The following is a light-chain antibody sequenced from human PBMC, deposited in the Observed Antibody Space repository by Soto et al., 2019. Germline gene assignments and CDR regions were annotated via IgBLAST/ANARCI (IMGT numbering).Light chain of an antibody. V-gene: IGKV3-15*01. Sequence: EIVMTQSPGTLSVSPGEGATLSCRASQSVNSNLAWYQQKPGQAPRLLIYGASTRATGIPARFSGSGSGTEFTLTIRSLQSEDFAVYYCQQYNNWPRSFGQGTRLEIK. CDR3: QQYNNWPRS. CDR1: QSVNSN. CDR2: GAS. J-gene: IGKJ5*01.